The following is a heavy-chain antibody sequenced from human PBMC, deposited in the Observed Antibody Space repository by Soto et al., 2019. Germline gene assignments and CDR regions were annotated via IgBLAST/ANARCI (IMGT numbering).Heavy chain of an antibody. D-gene: IGHD6-19*01. Sequence: ETQRLTKSVSWGTIISGYFCWSFNRQPPGKGLEWIGNIYYSGSTNYNPSLKSRVTISVDTSKNQFSLKLSSVTAADTAVYYCAREQSEDNYFDPWGQGTLVTVSS. CDR1: WGTIISGYFC. CDR3: AREQSEDNYFDP. V-gene: IGHV4-61*01. J-gene: IGHJ5*02. CDR2: IYYSGST.